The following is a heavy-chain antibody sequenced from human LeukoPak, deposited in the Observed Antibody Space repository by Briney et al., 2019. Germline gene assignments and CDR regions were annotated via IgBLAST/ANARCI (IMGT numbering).Heavy chain of an antibody. CDR1: EFTFSHYA. D-gene: IGHD4/OR15-4a*01. J-gene: IGHJ4*02. CDR2: TSYDGSNK. V-gene: IGHV3-30-3*01. CDR3: TRNEYGEYYFDY. Sequence: GGSLRLSCAASEFTFSHYAMHWVRQAPGKGLEWVAVTSYDGSNKHYADSVRGRFTISRDNSKNTLYLQMNSMRLEDTAVYYCTRNEYGEYYFDYWGQGTLVTVSS.